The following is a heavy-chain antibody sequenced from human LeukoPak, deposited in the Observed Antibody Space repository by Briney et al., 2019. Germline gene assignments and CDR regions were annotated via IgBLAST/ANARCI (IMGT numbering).Heavy chain of an antibody. Sequence: GASVKLSCKASGGTFSSYAISWMRQAPGQGLEWMGGIIPIFGTANYAQKFQGRVTITADESTSTAYMELRSLRSDDTAVYYCARSDAARDYYGMDVWGQGTTVTVSS. CDR2: IIPIFGTA. CDR3: ARSDAARDYYGMDV. J-gene: IGHJ6*02. V-gene: IGHV1-69*13. D-gene: IGHD6-6*01. CDR1: GGTFSSYA.